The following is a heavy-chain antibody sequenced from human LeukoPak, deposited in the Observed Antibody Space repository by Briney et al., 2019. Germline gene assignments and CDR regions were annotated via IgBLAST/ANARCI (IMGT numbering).Heavy chain of an antibody. J-gene: IGHJ6*03. V-gene: IGHV4-59*12. CDR1: GGSISSYY. CDR2: IYYSGST. Sequence: SETLSLTCTVSGGSISSYYWSWIRQPPGKGLEWIGYIYYSGSTNYNPSLKSRVTMSVDTSKNQFSLKLSSVTAADTAVYYCARVRGSGSYRSYYYYYYMDVWGKGTTVTISS. CDR3: ARVRGSGSYRSYYYYYYMDV. D-gene: IGHD3-10*01.